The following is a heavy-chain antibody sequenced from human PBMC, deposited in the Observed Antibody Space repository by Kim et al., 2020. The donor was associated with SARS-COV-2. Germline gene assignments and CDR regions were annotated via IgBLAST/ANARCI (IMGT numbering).Heavy chain of an antibody. J-gene: IGHJ4*02. CDR3: ARDPGRGASYFDY. D-gene: IGHD1-26*01. Sequence: YADSVKGRFTISRDNSKNTLYLQMNSLRAEDTAVYYCARDPGRGASYFDYWGQGTLVTVSS. V-gene: IGHV3-30*01.